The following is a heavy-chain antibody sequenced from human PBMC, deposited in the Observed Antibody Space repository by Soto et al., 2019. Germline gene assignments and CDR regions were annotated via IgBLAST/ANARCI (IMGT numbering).Heavy chain of an antibody. CDR3: ARGYYGSGSYYNFGWFDP. CDR2: IFHSGST. CDR1: GYSISSGYY. V-gene: IGHV4-38-2*01. J-gene: IGHJ5*02. D-gene: IGHD3-10*01. Sequence: SETLSLTCAVSGYSISSGYYWGWIRQPPGKGLEWIGSIFHSGSTYYNPSLKSRATISLDTSKNQFSLKLRSVTAADTAVYYCARGYYGSGSYYNFGWFDPWGKGTLVTVSS.